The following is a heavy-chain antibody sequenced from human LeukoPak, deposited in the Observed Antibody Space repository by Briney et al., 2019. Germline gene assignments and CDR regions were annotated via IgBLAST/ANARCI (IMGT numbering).Heavy chain of an antibody. CDR3: ARTLSRWDPFDY. CDR1: GGSISSYF. Sequence: SETLSLTCTISGGSISSYFWSWIRQPPGNGLEWIGYIYYTGSTNYNPSLKSRVIISLDTSKNQFSLKLSSVTAADTAVYYCARTLSRWDPFDYWGQGTLVTVSS. V-gene: IGHV4-59*01. D-gene: IGHD1-26*01. CDR2: IYYTGST. J-gene: IGHJ4*02.